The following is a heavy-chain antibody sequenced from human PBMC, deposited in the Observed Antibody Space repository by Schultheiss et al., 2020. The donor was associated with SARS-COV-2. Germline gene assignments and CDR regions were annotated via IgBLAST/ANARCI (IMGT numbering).Heavy chain of an antibody. D-gene: IGHD2-15*01. Sequence: SETLSLTCTVSGGSISGYYWSWIRQPPGKGLEWIGEINHSGSTNYNPSLKSRVTISVDTSKNQFSLKLSSVTAADTAVYYCARRQVVASKLDPWGQGTLVTVSS. J-gene: IGHJ5*02. CDR1: GGSISGYY. CDR3: ARRQVVASKLDP. V-gene: IGHV4-34*01. CDR2: INHSGST.